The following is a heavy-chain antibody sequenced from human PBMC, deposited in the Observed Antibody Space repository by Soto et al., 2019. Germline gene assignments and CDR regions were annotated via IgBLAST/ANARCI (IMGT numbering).Heavy chain of an antibody. D-gene: IGHD3-9*01. Sequence: GSLRLSCAASGFTFSSYSMNWVRQAPGRGLEWVSSISHSSSYIYYADSVKGRFTISRDNAKNSLDLQMNSLRVEDTAVYYCARGGLTNFDYWGQGTLVTVSS. J-gene: IGHJ4*02. CDR3: ARGGLTNFDY. CDR1: GFTFSSYS. V-gene: IGHV3-21*01. CDR2: ISHSSSYI.